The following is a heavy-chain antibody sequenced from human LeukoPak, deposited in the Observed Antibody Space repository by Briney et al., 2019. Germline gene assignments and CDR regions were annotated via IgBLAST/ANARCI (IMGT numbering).Heavy chain of an antibody. Sequence: GGSLRLSCAASGFTFSCYAMGWVRQAPGKGLEWVSAISGSGGSTYYAASVKGRFTISRDNSKNTLYLQMNSLRAEDTAVYYCAKDDFPARCAYWGQGTLVTVPS. J-gene: IGHJ4*02. CDR3: AKDDFPARCAY. CDR2: ISGSGGST. D-gene: IGHD2-21*02. V-gene: IGHV3-23*01. CDR1: GFTFSCYA.